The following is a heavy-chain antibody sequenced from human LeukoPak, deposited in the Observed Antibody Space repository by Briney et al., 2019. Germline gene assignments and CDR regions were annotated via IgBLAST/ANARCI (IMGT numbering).Heavy chain of an antibody. J-gene: IGHJ4*02. CDR1: GDSISTSRYS. D-gene: IGHD1-26*01. CDR3: ARHPIVGATRPLYYFDY. CDR2: IYYSGST. Sequence: TSETLSLTCTVSGDSISTSRYSWGWIRQPPGKGLVWIGNIYYSGSTYYNPSLKSRVTIPVDPSTNRFSLQLTSVTAAGTAVYYCARHPIVGATRPLYYFDYWGQGNLVTVSS. V-gene: IGHV4-39*01.